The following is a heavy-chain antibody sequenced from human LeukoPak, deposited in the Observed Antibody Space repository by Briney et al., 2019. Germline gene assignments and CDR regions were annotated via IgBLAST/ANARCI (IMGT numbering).Heavy chain of an antibody. CDR3: ARAGLEWLLGYYYMGV. CDR2: ISAYNGNT. V-gene: IGHV1-18*01. Sequence: ASVKVPCTASGYTFTSYGISWVRQAPGQGLEWMGWISAYNGNTNYAQKLQGRVTMTTDTSTSTAYMELRSLRSDDTAVYYCARAGLEWLLGYYYMGVWGKGTTVTVSS. D-gene: IGHD3-3*01. J-gene: IGHJ6*03. CDR1: GYTFTSYG.